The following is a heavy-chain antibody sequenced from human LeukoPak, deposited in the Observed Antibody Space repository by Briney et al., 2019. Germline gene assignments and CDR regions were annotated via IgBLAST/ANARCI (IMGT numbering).Heavy chain of an antibody. CDR3: VRWLQPRGFDS. D-gene: IGHD6-19*01. J-gene: IGHJ5*01. CDR1: GSSMSLLY. Sequence: SETLALTCSVSGSSMSLLYWGWIRQPPGKALEWIGNVYHSGSTNHNPSLKTRVSLSVDTSRNQFFLSLRSVTAADTAMYFCVRWLQPRGFDSWGQGTLVSVSS. V-gene: IGHV4-59*08. CDR2: VYHSGST.